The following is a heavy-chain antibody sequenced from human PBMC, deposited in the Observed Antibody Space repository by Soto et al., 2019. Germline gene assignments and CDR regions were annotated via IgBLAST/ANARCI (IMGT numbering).Heavy chain of an antibody. CDR3: ARDRGLTTVTKWGGPNYYYYMDV. V-gene: IGHV3-66*01. Sequence: GGSLRLSCAASGFTVSSNYMSWVRQAPGKGLEWVSVIYSGGSTYYADSVKGRFTISRDNSKNTLYLQMNSLRAEDTAVYYCARDRGLTTVTKWGGPNYYYYMDVWGKGTTVTVSS. CDR2: IYSGGST. CDR1: GFTVSSNY. J-gene: IGHJ6*03. D-gene: IGHD4-4*01.